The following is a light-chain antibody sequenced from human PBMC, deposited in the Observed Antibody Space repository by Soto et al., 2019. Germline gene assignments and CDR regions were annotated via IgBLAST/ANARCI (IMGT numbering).Light chain of an antibody. Sequence: QSVLTQPASVSGSPGQSITISCTGTSSDVGGYNYVSWYQQHPGKAPKFMIYDVSNRPSGVSNRFSGSKSGNTASLTISGLQAEDEADYYRSSYTTSNTRQTVFGTGTKVTVL. CDR2: DVS. J-gene: IGLJ1*01. V-gene: IGLV2-14*01. CDR1: SSDVGGYNY. CDR3: SSYTTSNTRQTV.